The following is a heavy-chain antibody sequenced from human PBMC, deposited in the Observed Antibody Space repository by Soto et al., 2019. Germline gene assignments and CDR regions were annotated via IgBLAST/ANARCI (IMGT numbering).Heavy chain of an antibody. CDR3: ARDSSGWQSFFYYYYMDV. D-gene: IGHD6-19*01. Sequence: GGSLRLSCAASGFTFSSYWMSWVRQAPGKGLEWVANIKQDGSEKYYVDSVKGRFTISRDNAKNSLYLQMNSLRAEDTAVYYCARDSSGWQSFFYYYYMDVWGKGTTVTVSS. J-gene: IGHJ6*03. CDR1: GFTFSSYW. CDR2: IKQDGSEK. V-gene: IGHV3-7*01.